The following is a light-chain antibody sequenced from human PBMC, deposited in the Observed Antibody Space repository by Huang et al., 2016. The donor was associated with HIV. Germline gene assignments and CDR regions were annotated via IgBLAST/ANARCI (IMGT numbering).Light chain of an antibody. CDR3: QQRSNRPLT. J-gene: IGKJ4*01. CDR2: DAA. Sequence: EIVLTQSPATLSLSPGERATLSCRASQSVNTFLAWYQQKPVQAPRLLIYDAANRATGIPARFSGSWSGTDFTLTISSLEPEDFAVYYCQQRSNRPLTFGGGTKVEIK. CDR1: QSVNTF. V-gene: IGKV3-11*01.